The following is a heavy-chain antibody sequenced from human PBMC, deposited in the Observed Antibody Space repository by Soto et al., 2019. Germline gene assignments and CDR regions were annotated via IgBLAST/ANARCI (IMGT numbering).Heavy chain of an antibody. CDR1: GYSFTSYW. D-gene: IGHD3-22*01. V-gene: IGHV5-51*01. CDR3: VRHSYYYDSIRWFDP. J-gene: IGHJ5*02. CDR2: IYPGDADT. Sequence: GESLKISCKGSGYSFTSYWIGWVREMPGKGMGGMGIIYPGDADTRYSPSFQGQVTISADKSISTAYLQCGSLNASDTAMYHCVRHSYYYDSIRWFDPLGQGTPVHVSS.